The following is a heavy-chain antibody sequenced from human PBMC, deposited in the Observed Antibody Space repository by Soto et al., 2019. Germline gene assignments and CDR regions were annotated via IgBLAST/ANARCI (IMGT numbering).Heavy chain of an antibody. CDR1: GYTFTSYG. V-gene: IGHV1-18*01. CDR2: ISAYNGNT. D-gene: IGHD2-2*01. Sequence: ASVKVSCKASGYTFTSYGISWVRQAPGQGLEWMGWISAYNGNTNYAQKLQGRVTMTTDTSTSTAYMELRSLRSDDTAVYYCARVNDIVVVPAPPGAPDYRGPGPLVTLSS. CDR3: ARVNDIVVVPAPPGAPDY. J-gene: IGHJ4*02.